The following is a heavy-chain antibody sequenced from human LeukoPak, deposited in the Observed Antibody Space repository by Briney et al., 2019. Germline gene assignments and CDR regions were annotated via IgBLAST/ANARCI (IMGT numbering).Heavy chain of an antibody. CDR2: INAGNGNT. CDR3: ARVLLWFGENAFDI. CDR1: GYTFTSYA. V-gene: IGHV1-3*01. J-gene: IGHJ3*02. D-gene: IGHD3-10*01. Sequence: ASVKVSCKASGYTFTSYAMHWVRQAPGQRLERMGWINAGNGNTKYSQKFQGRVTITRDTSASTAYMELSSLRSEDTAVYYCARVLLWFGENAFDIWGQGTMVTVSS.